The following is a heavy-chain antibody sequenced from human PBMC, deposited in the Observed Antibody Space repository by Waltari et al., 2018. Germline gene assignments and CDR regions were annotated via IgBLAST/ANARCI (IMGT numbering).Heavy chain of an antibody. D-gene: IGHD6-13*01. Sequence: QVQLQESGPGLVKPSETLSITCAVSGYSISRGYYWGWIRQPSGRGRELIGSSYHMGRPDYNPALKGRVTIAVDTSKMQFSRKLISVTAADTAGYYCATHPNGLYSSSWYGSFDYWGQGTLVTVSS. CDR2: SYHMGRP. J-gene: IGHJ4*02. CDR3: ATHPNGLYSSSWYGSFDY. V-gene: IGHV4-38-2*01. CDR1: GYSISRGYY.